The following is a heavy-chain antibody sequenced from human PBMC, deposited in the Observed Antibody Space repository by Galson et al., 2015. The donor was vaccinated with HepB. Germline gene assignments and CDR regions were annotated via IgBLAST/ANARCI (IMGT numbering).Heavy chain of an antibody. V-gene: IGHV3-48*02. CDR2: ISSSSGTI. CDR1: GFKFSSFG. D-gene: IGHD4-17*01. Sequence: SLRLSCAGSGFKFSSFGMNWVRQAPGKGLEWVSYISSSSGTIYYADSVKGRFIISRDNAENSLYLQMNSLTDEDTAVYYCARDLDGDYPGYYYYYGMDVWGQGTTVTVSS. J-gene: IGHJ6*02. CDR3: ARDLDGDYPGYYYYYGMDV.